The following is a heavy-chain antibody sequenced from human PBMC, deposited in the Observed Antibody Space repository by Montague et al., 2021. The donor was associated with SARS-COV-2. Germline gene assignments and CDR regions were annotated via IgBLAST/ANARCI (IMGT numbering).Heavy chain of an antibody. CDR3: ASSYYYGSGTYVYSYYMDV. CDR1: GRSVSSGPYY. Sequence: SETLSLTCTVSGRSVSSGPYYWGWIRQPPGRGLEWVGSISYSGRTYFSPSLKSRLTISVDSSENQFSLRLSSVTAADTAVYYCASSYYYGSGTYVYSYYMDVWGKGTTVTVSS. V-gene: IGHV4-39*01. CDR2: ISYSGRT. J-gene: IGHJ6*03. D-gene: IGHD3-10*01.